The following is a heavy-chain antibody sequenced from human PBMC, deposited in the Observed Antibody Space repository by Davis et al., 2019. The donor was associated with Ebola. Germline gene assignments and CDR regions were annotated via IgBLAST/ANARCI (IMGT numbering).Heavy chain of an antibody. J-gene: IGHJ4*02. CDR3: ATTPQYSSGQNKPFDY. Sequence: GESLKISCAASGFTFKYYSMNWVRQAPGKGLEWVSTISSSSTYIHYADSVKGRFTISRDNSKNTLYLQMNSLRAEDTAVYYCATTPQYSSGQNKPFDYWGQGTLVTVSS. D-gene: IGHD6-19*01. V-gene: IGHV3-21*01. CDR1: GFTFKYYS. CDR2: ISSSSTYI.